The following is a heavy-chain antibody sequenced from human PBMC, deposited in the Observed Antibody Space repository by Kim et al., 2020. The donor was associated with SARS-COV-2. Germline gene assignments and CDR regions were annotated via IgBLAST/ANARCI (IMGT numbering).Heavy chain of an antibody. Sequence: SETLSLTCTVSGGSISSSSYYWGWIPQPPGKGLEWIGSIYYSGSTYYNPSLKSRVTISVDTSKNQFSLKLSSVTAADTAVYYCARHRRGWLQTIPYYFDYWGQGTLVTVSS. CDR2: IYYSGST. D-gene: IGHD5-12*01. CDR1: GGSISSSSYY. V-gene: IGHV4-39*01. J-gene: IGHJ4*02. CDR3: ARHRRGWLQTIPYYFDY.